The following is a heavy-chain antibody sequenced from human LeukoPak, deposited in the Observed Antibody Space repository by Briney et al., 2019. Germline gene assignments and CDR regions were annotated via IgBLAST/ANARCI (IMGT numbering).Heavy chain of an antibody. CDR3: ARDSVRGLMIPLNS. V-gene: IGHV1-2*02. Sequence: GASVTVSCKASGYTFTAFYFHWVRQAPGQGLEWMGWILPNTGGTSYAQKFQDRVTLTWDTSIGTAFMELTRLRSDDTAVYFCARDSVRGLMIPLNSWGQGTLVTVSS. CDR1: GYTFTAFY. D-gene: IGHD3-10*01. J-gene: IGHJ4*02. CDR2: ILPNTGGT.